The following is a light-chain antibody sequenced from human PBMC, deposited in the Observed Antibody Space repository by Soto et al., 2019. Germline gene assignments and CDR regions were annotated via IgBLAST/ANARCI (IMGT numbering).Light chain of an antibody. CDR2: GAS. CDR3: QQYGSSPPT. CDR1: QSISRY. Sequence: IVLTQARGTLSLSPGERTTLSCRASQSISRYLAWYQQKPGQGPRLLIYGASSRATGTPDRFSGSGSGTDFTLTINRLEPEDFALYYCQQYGSSPPTFGHGTKVDI. V-gene: IGKV3-20*01. J-gene: IGKJ1*01.